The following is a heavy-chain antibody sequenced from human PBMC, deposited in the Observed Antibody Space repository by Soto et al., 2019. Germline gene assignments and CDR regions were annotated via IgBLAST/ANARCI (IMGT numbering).Heavy chain of an antibody. J-gene: IGHJ5*02. V-gene: IGHV2-5*02. CDR2: IYWDDDT. CDR3: AHSSLHYKKWFDP. Sequence: QITLKESGPTVVKPTQTLTLTCTFSGFSLTNDGVGVGWIRQPPGKAPEWLALIYWDDDTRYSPSLRSRLTITKDSSKNQVVLTMTNMYPVDTATYFCAHSSLHYKKWFDPWAQGTLVTVSS. CDR1: GFSLTNDGVG. D-gene: IGHD1-20*01.